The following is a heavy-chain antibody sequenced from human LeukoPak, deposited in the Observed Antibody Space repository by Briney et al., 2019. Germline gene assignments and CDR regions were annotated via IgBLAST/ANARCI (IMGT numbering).Heavy chain of an antibody. Sequence: GASVKVSCKASGYTFTSYGISWVRQAPGQGLEWMGWISAYNSNTNYAQKLQGRVTMTTDTSTSTAYMELRSLRSDDTAVYYCARAIRREEQWLGTMDVWGQGTTVTVPS. CDR3: ARAIRREEQWLGTMDV. J-gene: IGHJ6*02. CDR1: GYTFTSYG. V-gene: IGHV1-18*01. D-gene: IGHD6-19*01. CDR2: ISAYNSNT.